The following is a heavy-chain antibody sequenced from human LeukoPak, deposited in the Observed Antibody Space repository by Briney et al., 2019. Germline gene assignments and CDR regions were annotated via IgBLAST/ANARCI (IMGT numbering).Heavy chain of an antibody. CDR2: ISSSSSYI. D-gene: IGHD6-19*01. V-gene: IGHV3-21*01. Sequence: PGGSLRLSCAASGFTFSSYSMNWVRQAPGKGLEWVSSISSSSSYIYYADSVKGRFTISRDNAKNSLYLQMNSLRAEDTAVYYCARWESPYSSDYYGMDVWGQGTTVTVSS. J-gene: IGHJ6*02. CDR1: GFTFSSYS. CDR3: ARWESPYSSDYYGMDV.